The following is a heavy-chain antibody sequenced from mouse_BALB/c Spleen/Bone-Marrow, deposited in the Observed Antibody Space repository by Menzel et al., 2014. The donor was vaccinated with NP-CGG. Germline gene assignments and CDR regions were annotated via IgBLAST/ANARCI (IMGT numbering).Heavy chain of an antibody. Sequence: VQLQQSGAELVTPGASVKLSCTASGFNIKDTYMHWVKQRPEQGLEWIGRVDPANGNTNYEPQLQGQATITADTSSNTASLQLTSLTSEDTAVYSCARYRLGSYFDYWGQCATLTIAS. D-gene: IGHD2-14*01. V-gene: IGHV14-3*02. CDR2: VDPANGNT. CDR3: ARYRLGSYFDY. CDR1: GFNIKDTY. J-gene: IGHJ2*01.